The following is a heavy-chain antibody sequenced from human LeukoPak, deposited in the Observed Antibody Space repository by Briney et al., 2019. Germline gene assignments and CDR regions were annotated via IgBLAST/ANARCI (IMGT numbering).Heavy chain of an antibody. CDR1: GGTFSSYA. CDR2: IIPIFGTA. CDR3: ASSSADPAPAAIDY. J-gene: IGHJ4*02. V-gene: IGHV1-69*13. D-gene: IGHD2-2*02. Sequence: ASVKVSCKASGGTFSSYAISWVRQAPGQGLEWMGGIIPIFGTANYAQKFQGRVTITADESTSTAYMELSSLRSEDTAVYYCASSSADPAPAAIDYWGQGTLVTVSS.